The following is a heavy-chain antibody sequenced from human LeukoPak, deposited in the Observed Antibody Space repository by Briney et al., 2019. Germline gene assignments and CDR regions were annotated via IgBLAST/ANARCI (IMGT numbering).Heavy chain of an antibody. CDR3: ARHGYSSLYY. V-gene: IGHV4-59*08. J-gene: IGHJ4*02. Sequence: KPSETLSLTCTVSGGPLSSYYWSWIQQPPRKGLEWIGCFYYSGGTYYNPSLKSRVTISVDTSKNQFSLKLSSVTAADTAVYYCARHGYSSLYYWGQGTLVTVSS. CDR1: GGPLSSYY. CDR2: FYYSGGT. D-gene: IGHD5-18*01.